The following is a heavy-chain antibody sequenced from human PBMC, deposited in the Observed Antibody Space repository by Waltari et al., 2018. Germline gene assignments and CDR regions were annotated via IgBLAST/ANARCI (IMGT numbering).Heavy chain of an antibody. V-gene: IGHV1-3*01. CDR3: ARGRGFYDNFGDVAFET. CDR2: INAGNGNT. D-gene: IGHD3-22*01. CDR1: GYTFTSYA. J-gene: IGHJ3*02. Sequence: QVQLVQSGAEVKKPGASVKVSCKASGYTFTSYAMHWVRQAPGQRLEWMGWINAGNGNTKYSQKFQGRVTITRDTSASTAYMELSSLRSEDTAVYYCARGRGFYDNFGDVAFETWGQGTLVIVSS.